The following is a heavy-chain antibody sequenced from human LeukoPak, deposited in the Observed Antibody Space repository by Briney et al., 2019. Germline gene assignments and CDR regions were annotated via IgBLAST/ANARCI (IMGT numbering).Heavy chain of an antibody. CDR3: ARVRYYDFWSGYYDAFDI. D-gene: IGHD3-3*01. V-gene: IGHV3-21*01. Sequence: GGSLRLSCVASGFTFSDYWMTWVRQAPGKGLEWVSSISSSSSYIYYADSVKGRFTISRDNAKNSLYLQMNSLRAEDTAVYYCARVRYYDFWSGYYDAFDIWGQGTMVTVSS. CDR2: ISSSSSYI. J-gene: IGHJ3*02. CDR1: GFTFSDYW.